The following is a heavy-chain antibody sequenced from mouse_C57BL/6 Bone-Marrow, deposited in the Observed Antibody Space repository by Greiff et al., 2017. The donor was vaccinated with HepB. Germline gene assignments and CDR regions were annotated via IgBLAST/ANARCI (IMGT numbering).Heavy chain of an antibody. CDR3: ARSLLLRCPYAMDY. CDR2: INPNYGTT. Sequence: VQLQQSGPVLVKPGASVKISCKASGYSFTDYNMNWVKQSNGKSLEWIGVINPNYGTTSYNQKFKGKATLTVDQSSSTAYMQLNSLTSADSAVYYCARSLLLRCPYAMDYWGQGTSVTVSS. CDR1: GYSFTDYN. J-gene: IGHJ4*01. D-gene: IGHD1-1*01. V-gene: IGHV1-39*01.